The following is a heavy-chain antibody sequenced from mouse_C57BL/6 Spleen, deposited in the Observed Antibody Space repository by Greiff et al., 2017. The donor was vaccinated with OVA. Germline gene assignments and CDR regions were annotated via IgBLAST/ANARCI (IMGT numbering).Heavy chain of an antibody. D-gene: IGHD2-4*01. CDR2: IYPGSGST. CDR3: ARGDYDKGYFDY. Sequence: VQLQQSGAELVKPGASVKMSCKASGYTFTSYWITWVKQRPGQGLEWIGDIYPGSGSTNYNEKFKSKATLTVDTSSSTAYMQLSSLTSEDSAVYYCARGDYDKGYFDYWGQGTTLTVSS. V-gene: IGHV1-55*01. CDR1: GYTFTSYW. J-gene: IGHJ2*01.